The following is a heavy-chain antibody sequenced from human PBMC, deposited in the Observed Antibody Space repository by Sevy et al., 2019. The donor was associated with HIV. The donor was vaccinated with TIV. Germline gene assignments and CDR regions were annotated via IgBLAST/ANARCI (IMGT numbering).Heavy chain of an antibody. CDR2: IYTSGST. CDR1: GGSISSGSYY. D-gene: IGHD2-21*01. CDR3: ARDSYSTFYYYDMDV. V-gene: IGHV4-61*02. Sequence: SETLSLTCTVSGGSISSGSYYWSWIQQPAGKGLEWIGRIYTSGSTNYNPSLKSRVHISVDTYKNQFSLKLSSVTAADTAVYYCARDSYSTFYYYDMDVWGKGTTVTVSS. J-gene: IGHJ6*03.